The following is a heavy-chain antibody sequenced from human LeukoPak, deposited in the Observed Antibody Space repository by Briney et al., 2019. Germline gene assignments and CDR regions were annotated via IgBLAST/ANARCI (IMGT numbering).Heavy chain of an antibody. V-gene: IGHV4-59*08. CDR2: IYYSGST. Sequence: PSETLSLTCTVSGGSISSYYWSWIRQPPGKGLGWIGYIYYSGSTNYNPSLKSRVTISVDTSKNQFSLKLSSVTAADTAVYYCARTNMARDAFDIWGQGTMVTVSS. CDR1: GGSISSYY. CDR3: ARTNMARDAFDI. D-gene: IGHD5-24*01. J-gene: IGHJ3*02.